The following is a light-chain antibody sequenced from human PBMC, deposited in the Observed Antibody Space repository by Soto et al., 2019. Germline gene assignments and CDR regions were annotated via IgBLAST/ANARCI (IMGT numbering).Light chain of an antibody. J-gene: IGKJ1*01. Sequence: DIQMTQSPSPLSASVGDRVTITCRASQSISSWLAWYQQKPGKAPTLLIYDASSLESGVPSRCSGSGSGTEFTLTISSLQPDDFATYYCQQYNSYTWTFGQGTKVESK. CDR3: QQYNSYTWT. CDR2: DAS. V-gene: IGKV1-5*01. CDR1: QSISSW.